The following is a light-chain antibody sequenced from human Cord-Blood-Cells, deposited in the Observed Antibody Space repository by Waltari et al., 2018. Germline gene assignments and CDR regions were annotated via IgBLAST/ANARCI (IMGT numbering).Light chain of an antibody. Sequence: QPASVSGSPGQSITISCTGTSSDVGGYNYVSWYQQHPGKAPKLMIHDVSKRPSGVSNRFSGSKSGNTASLTISGLQAEDEADYYCSSYTSSSTWVFGGGTKLTVL. CDR2: DVS. V-gene: IGLV2-14*01. J-gene: IGLJ3*02. CDR1: SSDVGGYNY. CDR3: SSYTSSSTWV.